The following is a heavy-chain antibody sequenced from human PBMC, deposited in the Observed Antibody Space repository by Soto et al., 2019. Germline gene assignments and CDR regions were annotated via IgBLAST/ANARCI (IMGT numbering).Heavy chain of an antibody. CDR1: GCTWGSYA. CDR3: AKDGGSVCSGGTCYFQAPDY. D-gene: IGHD2-15*01. V-gene: IGHV3-23*01. J-gene: IGHJ4*02. CDR2: IDGSGRNT. Sequence: GGSLRLSCAAAGCTWGSYAVSWVRQAPRKGLEWVSGIDGSGRNTYYADSVKGRFTISRDNSKNTLSVQMDSLRVEDTALYYCAKDGGSVCSGGTCYFQAPDYWGQGTLVTVSS.